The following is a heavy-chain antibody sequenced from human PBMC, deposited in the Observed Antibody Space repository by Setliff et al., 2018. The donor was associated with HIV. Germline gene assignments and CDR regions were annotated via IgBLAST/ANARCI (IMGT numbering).Heavy chain of an antibody. CDR3: ARHPRHYTMLTGYRYYYMDV. J-gene: IGHJ6*03. CDR2: IYFSGST. V-gene: IGHV4-39*01. Sequence: SETLSLTCAVSGVSISSSSYFWGWIRRPPGTGLDWIGSIYFSGSTYYNPSLESRVTISMDTSKNQFSLKLTSVTAADTAVYYCARHPRHYTMLTGYRYYYMDVWGKGTTVTVS. D-gene: IGHD3-9*01. CDR1: GVSISSSSYF.